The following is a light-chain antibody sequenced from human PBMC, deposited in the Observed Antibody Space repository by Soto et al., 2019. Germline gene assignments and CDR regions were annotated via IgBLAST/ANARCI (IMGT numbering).Light chain of an antibody. CDR3: CSYAGSGTYVV. CDR1: SSDVGSYNL. V-gene: IGLV2-23*01. J-gene: IGLJ2*01. CDR2: EGS. Sequence: QSALTQPASVSGSPGQSITISCTGTSSDVGSYNLVSWYQQHPGKAPKLMIYEGSKRPSGVSHRFSGSKSGNTASLTISGLQADDEADYYCCSYAGSGTYVVFGGGTKLTVL.